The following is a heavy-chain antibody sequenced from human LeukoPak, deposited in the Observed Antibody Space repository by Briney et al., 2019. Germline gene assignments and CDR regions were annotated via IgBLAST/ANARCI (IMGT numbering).Heavy chain of an antibody. Sequence: SETLSLTCAVYGGSFSGYYWSWIRQPPGKGLEWIGEINHSGSTNYNPSLKSRVTISVDTSKNQFSLKLSSVTAADTAVYYCARTKGEAVNYYYYMDVWGKGTTVTVSS. D-gene: IGHD6-19*01. CDR3: ARTKGEAVNYYYYMDV. CDR2: INHSGST. J-gene: IGHJ6*03. CDR1: GGSFSGYY. V-gene: IGHV4-34*01.